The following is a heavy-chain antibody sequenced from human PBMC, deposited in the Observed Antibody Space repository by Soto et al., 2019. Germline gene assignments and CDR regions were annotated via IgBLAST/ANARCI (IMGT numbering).Heavy chain of an antibody. Sequence: QLQQVQSGAEVKKPGALVKVSCKASGYTFTSYDINWVRQATGQGLEWMGWMNPNSGNTGYAQKFRRRVTMTRNTAISTAYMELSSLRSEDTAVYYCARERTGTTSMDVWGQGTTVTVSS. V-gene: IGHV1-8*01. CDR2: MNPNSGNT. CDR3: ARERTGTTSMDV. D-gene: IGHD1-1*01. J-gene: IGHJ6*02. CDR1: GYTFTSYD.